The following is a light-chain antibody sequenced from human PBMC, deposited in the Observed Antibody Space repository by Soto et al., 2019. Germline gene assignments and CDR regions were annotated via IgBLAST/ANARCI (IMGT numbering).Light chain of an antibody. V-gene: IGLV2-14*01. Sequence: QSALTQPASVSGSPGQSITISCTATSSDVGGYNYVSWYQQHPGKAPKLMIFEVSNRPSGVSHRFAGPKSGNTASLTISGLQAEDEADYYCSSYITSSAYYVFGSGTKLTVL. J-gene: IGLJ1*01. CDR3: SSYITSSAYYV. CDR2: EVS. CDR1: SSDVGGYNY.